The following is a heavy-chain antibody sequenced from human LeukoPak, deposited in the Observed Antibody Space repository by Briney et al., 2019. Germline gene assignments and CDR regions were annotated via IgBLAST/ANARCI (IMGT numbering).Heavy chain of an antibody. V-gene: IGHV4-31*03. CDR3: ARVAGYPNYYFDY. CDR1: GGSISSGGYY. D-gene: IGHD5-12*01. Sequence: SQTLSLTCTVSGGSISSGGYYWSWIRQHPGKGLEWIGYIYYSGSTYYNPSLKSRVTMSVDTSKNQFSLKLSSVTAADTAVYYCARVAGYPNYYFDYWGQGTLVTVSS. J-gene: IGHJ4*02. CDR2: IYYSGST.